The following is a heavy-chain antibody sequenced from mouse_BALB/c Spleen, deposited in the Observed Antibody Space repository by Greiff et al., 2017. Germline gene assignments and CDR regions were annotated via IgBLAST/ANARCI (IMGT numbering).Heavy chain of an antibody. CDR3: ARAAYYRYDGGYYFDY. D-gene: IGHD2-14*01. J-gene: IGHJ2*01. CDR2: ISSGGSYT. CDR1: GFTFSSYA. V-gene: IGHV5-9-4*01. Sequence: EVMLVESGGGLVKPGGSLKLSCAASGFTFSSYAMSWVRQSPEKRLEWVAEISSGGSYTYYPDTVTGRFTISRDNAKNTLYLEMSSLRSEDTAMYYCARAAYYRYDGGYYFDYWGQGTTLTVSS.